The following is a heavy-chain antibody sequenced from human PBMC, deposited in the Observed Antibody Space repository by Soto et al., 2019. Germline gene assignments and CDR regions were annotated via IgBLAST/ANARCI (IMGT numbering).Heavy chain of an antibody. D-gene: IGHD5-18*01. J-gene: IGHJ4*02. CDR1: GGTFSSYT. CDR3: ARATDTALGAFDY. CDR2: IIPILGIA. V-gene: IGHV1-69*02. Sequence: QVQLVQSGAEVKKPGSSVKVSCKASGGTFSSYTISWVRQAPGQGLEWMGRIIPILGIANYAQKFQGRVKITADKSTSTAYMELSSLRSEDTAVYYCARATDTALGAFDYWGQGTLVTVSS.